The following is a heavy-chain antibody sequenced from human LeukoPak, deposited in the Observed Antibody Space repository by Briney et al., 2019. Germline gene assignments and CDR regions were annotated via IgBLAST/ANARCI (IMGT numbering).Heavy chain of an antibody. J-gene: IGHJ4*02. V-gene: IGHV3-30-3*01. CDR1: GFTFSSYA. Sequence: TGGSLRLSCAASGFTFSSYAMHWVRQAPGKGLEWVAVISYDGSNKYYADSVKGRFTISRDNSKNTLYLQMNSLRAEDTAVYYCARGTRGDGSGTPIDDWGQGTLVTVSS. D-gene: IGHD3-10*01. CDR2: ISYDGSNK. CDR3: ARGTRGDGSGTPIDD.